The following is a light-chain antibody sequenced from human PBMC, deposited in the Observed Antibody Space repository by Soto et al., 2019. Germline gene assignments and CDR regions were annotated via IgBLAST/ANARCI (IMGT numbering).Light chain of an antibody. V-gene: IGLV2-14*01. J-gene: IGLJ3*02. CDR3: SSYTSSSTLV. CDR2: DVT. Sequence: QSALTQPASVSGSPGQSITISRTGTSSDVGGYNYVSWYLQHPGKAPKLMIYDVTNRPSGVSNRFSGSKSGNTASLTISGLQAEDEADYYCSSYTSSSTLVFGGGTKLTVL. CDR1: SSDVGGYNY.